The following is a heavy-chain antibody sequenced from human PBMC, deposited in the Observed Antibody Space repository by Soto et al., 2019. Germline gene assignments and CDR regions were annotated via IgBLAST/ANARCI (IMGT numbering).Heavy chain of an antibody. CDR1: GFTFSSYA. J-gene: IGHJ4*02. Sequence: QVQLVESGGGVVQPGRSLRLSCAASGFTFSSYAMHWVRQAPGKGLEWVAVISYDGSNKYYADSVKGRFTISRDNSKNTLYLHMTSLRAEDTAVYYCARDQDPFGVVDPAVYWGQGTLVTVSS. V-gene: IGHV3-30-3*01. D-gene: IGHD3-3*01. CDR2: ISYDGSNK. CDR3: ARDQDPFGVVDPAVY.